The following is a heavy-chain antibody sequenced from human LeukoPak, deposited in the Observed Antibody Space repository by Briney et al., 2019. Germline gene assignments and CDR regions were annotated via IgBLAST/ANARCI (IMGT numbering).Heavy chain of an antibody. D-gene: IGHD3-10*01. CDR3: ARDPSMVRGVILFDY. J-gene: IGHJ4*02. V-gene: IGHV3-30*04. CDR1: GFTFNNYA. Sequence: GGSLRLSCAASGFTFNNYAMHWVRQAPGKGLEWVAVISYDGSNKYYADSVKGRFTISRDNSKNTLYLQMNSLRAEDTAVYYCARDPSMVRGVILFDYWGQGTLVTVSS. CDR2: ISYDGSNK.